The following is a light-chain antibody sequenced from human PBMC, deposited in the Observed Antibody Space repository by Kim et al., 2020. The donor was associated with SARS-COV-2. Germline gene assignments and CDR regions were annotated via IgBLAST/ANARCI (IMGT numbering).Light chain of an antibody. CDR1: VLAKKY. Sequence: SGSPGQRARITCSGDVLAKKYARWFQQKPGQAPVLVIYKDNERPSGIPERFSGSSSGTTVTLTISGAQVEDEADYYCYSAVDNNWVFGGGTQLTVL. J-gene: IGLJ3*02. CDR2: KDN. CDR3: YSAVDNNWV. V-gene: IGLV3-27*01.